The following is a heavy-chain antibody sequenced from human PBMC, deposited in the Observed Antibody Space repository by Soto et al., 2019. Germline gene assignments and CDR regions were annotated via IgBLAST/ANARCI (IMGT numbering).Heavy chain of an antibody. CDR2: FDPENDET. CDR3: AIAAYCSGATCYSDYNWFDP. D-gene: IGHD2-15*01. J-gene: IGHJ5*02. CDR1: GYTLSEVP. V-gene: IGHV1-24*01. Sequence: ASVKVSCKVSGYTLSEVPIHWVRQTPGKGLEWMGGFDPENDETSYAQKFQGRVTLTEDTSTDTAYLELSSLRSEDTAIYYCAIAAYCSGATCYSDYNWFDPWGQGTLVTVSS.